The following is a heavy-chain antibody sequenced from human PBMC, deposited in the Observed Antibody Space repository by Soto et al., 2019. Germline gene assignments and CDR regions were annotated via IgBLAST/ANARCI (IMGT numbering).Heavy chain of an antibody. V-gene: IGHV1-69*12. Sequence: QVQRVQSGAEVKKPGSSVTVSCKASGGTFSSYTISWVRQAPGQGLEWMGGIIPIFGTANYAQKFQGRVTITADESSSTAYMELSILRSEDTAVYYCARGNHRWLQLWYFDLWGRGTLVTVSS. CDR1: GGTFSSYT. D-gene: IGHD5-12*01. CDR3: ARGNHRWLQLWYFDL. CDR2: IIPIFGTA. J-gene: IGHJ2*01.